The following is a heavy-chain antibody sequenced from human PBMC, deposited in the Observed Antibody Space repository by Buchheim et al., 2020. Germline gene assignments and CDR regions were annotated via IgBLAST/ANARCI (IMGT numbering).Heavy chain of an antibody. CDR1: GYTFTGYY. CDR2: INSNSGGT. J-gene: IGHJ4*02. V-gene: IGHV1-2*02. CDR3: ARGEADVLRFLEWLLLDY. Sequence: QVQLVQSGAEVKKPGASVKVSCKASGYTFTGYYMHCVRQAPGQGLEWMGGINSNSGGTNYAQKFQGRVTITRDTPHHTAYMELSRLRSDETAVYYCARGEADVLRFLEWLLLDYWGQGTL. D-gene: IGHD3-3*01.